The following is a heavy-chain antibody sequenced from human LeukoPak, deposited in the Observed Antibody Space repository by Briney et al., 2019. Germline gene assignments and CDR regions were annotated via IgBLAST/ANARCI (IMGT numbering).Heavy chain of an antibody. CDR3: ARVYYYGSGSYYPIDY. CDR1: GFTFSSYS. D-gene: IGHD3-10*01. CDR2: ISSSSSYI. V-gene: IGHV3-21*01. J-gene: IGHJ4*02. Sequence: GGSLRLSCAASGFTFSSYSMNWVRQAPGKGLEWVSSISSSSSYIYYADSVKGRFTISRDNAKDSLYLQMNSLRAEDTAVYYCARVYYYGSGSYYPIDYWGQGTLVTVSS.